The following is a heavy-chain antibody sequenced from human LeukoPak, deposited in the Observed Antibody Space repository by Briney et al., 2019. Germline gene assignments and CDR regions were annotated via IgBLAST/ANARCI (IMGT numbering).Heavy chain of an antibody. CDR1: GFIFSNFG. CDR2: ISYDGSYK. D-gene: IGHD6-19*01. CDR3: AKDRTAHNTGWYGDWFDP. J-gene: IGHJ5*02. Sequence: GGSLRLSCAASGFIFSNFGMHWVRQAPGKGLEWVAVISYDGSYKYYADSVKGRFTISRDNADNTLDLQMDSLRVEDTAIYYCAKDRTAHNTGWYGDWFDPWGQGTLVTVSS. V-gene: IGHV3-30*18.